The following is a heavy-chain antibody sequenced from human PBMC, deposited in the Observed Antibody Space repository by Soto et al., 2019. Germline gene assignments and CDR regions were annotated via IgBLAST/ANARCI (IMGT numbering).Heavy chain of an antibody. CDR2: VDSSGTYT. CDR1: GFRFGGFG. Sequence: EVQVRESGGDLVQPGGSLTLSCVGSGFRFGGFGMYWVRQAPGKGLEFVSAVDSSGTYTYYADSVKGRFTISRDNFKNTLYLQMGSLRTEDMAVYYCVRDLAGIGQKWRDPWGQGTLVTVSS. V-gene: IGHV3-64*07. CDR3: VRDLAGIGQKWRDP. D-gene: IGHD5-12*01. J-gene: IGHJ5*02.